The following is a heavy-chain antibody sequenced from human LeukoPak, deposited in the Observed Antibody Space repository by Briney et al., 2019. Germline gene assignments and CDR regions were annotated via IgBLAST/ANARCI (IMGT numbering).Heavy chain of an antibody. CDR1: GFTFSSYN. Sequence: GGSLRLSCAASGFTFSSYNMNWVRQAPGKGPEWVSSITSSSSYIYYADSVKGRFTISRDNAKNSLYLQMDSLRVEDTAVYYCARGDRATVTLYWGQGTLVTVSS. V-gene: IGHV3-21*06. D-gene: IGHD4-17*01. J-gene: IGHJ4*02. CDR2: ITSSSSYI. CDR3: ARGDRATVTLY.